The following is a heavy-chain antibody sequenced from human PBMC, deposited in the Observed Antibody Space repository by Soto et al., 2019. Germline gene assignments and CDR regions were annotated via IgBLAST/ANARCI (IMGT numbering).Heavy chain of an antibody. CDR1: GFTFSSYE. J-gene: IGHJ6*02. V-gene: IGHV3-48*03. D-gene: IGHD2-2*01. CDR3: ASYCSRTSCYDGYYYYGMDV. Sequence: EVQLVESGGGLVQPGVSLRLSCAASGFTFSSYEMNWVRQAPGKGLAWVSYISSSGSTIYYADSVKGRFTISRDNAKNSLYLQMNSLRAEDTAVYYCASYCSRTSCYDGYYYYGMDVWGQGTTVTVSS. CDR2: ISSSGSTI.